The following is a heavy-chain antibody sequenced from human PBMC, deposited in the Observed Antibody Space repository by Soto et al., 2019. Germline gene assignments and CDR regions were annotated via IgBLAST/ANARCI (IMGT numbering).Heavy chain of an antibody. V-gene: IGHV1-69*01. J-gene: IGHJ4*02. CDR2: IIPICGTA. Sequence: QVQLVQSGAEVKNPGSSVKVSCKASGGTFSSYAISWVRQAPGQGLEWMGGIIPICGTANYAQKFQGRVTITTDEYKSKGYMELSSMRSEDTDVSYCARGVSDYDILTALGGYWGQGTLVTVSS. D-gene: IGHD3-9*01. CDR3: ARGVSDYDILTALGGY. CDR1: GGTFSSYA.